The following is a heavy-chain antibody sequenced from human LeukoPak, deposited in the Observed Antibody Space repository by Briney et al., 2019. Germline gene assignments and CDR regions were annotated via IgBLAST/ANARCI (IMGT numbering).Heavy chain of an antibody. J-gene: IGHJ3*02. CDR1: GGSISSYY. CDR2: IYYSGST. CDR3: ATALGYCSSTSCSDAFDI. Sequence: SETLSLTCTVSGGSISSYYWSWIRQPPGKGLEWIGYIYYSGSTNYNPSPKSRVTISVDTSKNQFSLKLSSVTAADTAVYYCATALGYCSSTSCSDAFDIWGQGTMVTVSS. D-gene: IGHD2-2*01. V-gene: IGHV4-59*01.